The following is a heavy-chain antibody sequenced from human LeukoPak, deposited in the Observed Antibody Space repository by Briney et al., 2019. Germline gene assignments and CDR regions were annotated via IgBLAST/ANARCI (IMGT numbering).Heavy chain of an antibody. CDR2: IYYIEST. Sequence: SETLSLTCTVSIDSVSRRSYYWTWVRQPPGKGLQWIGYIYYIESTNYNPSIRSRLSMSVDTCKNQFSLRLRSVIAADTAVYYCAGYYDSAGSFDYWGQGTLVTVSS. V-gene: IGHV4-61*01. CDR1: IDSVSRRSYY. J-gene: IGHJ4*02. D-gene: IGHD3-22*01. CDR3: AGYYDSAGSFDY.